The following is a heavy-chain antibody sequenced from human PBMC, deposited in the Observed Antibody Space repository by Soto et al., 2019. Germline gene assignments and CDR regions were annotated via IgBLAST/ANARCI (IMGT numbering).Heavy chain of an antibody. Sequence: ASVKVSCKASGYTFTGYYMHWVRQAPGQGLEWMGWINPNSGGTNYAQKFQGRVTMTRDTSISTAYMELSRLRSDDTAVYYCARTSLGWFGELLIDYWGQGTLVTVYS. CDR2: INPNSGGT. CDR1: GYTFTGYY. V-gene: IGHV1-2*02. D-gene: IGHD3-10*01. J-gene: IGHJ4*02. CDR3: ARTSLGWFGELLIDY.